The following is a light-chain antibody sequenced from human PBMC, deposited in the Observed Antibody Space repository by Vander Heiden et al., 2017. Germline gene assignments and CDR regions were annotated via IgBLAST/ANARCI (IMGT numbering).Light chain of an antibody. V-gene: IGKV1-39*01. J-gene: IGKJ2*01. CDR2: AAS. Sequence: IQLTQPPSSPSASVRHRVTITCRASQSISSYLNWYQQKPGKAPKLLIYAASSLQSGVPSRFSGSGSGTDFTLTISSLQPEDFATYYCQQSYSTLYTFGQGTKLEIK. CDR1: QSISSY. CDR3: QQSYSTLYT.